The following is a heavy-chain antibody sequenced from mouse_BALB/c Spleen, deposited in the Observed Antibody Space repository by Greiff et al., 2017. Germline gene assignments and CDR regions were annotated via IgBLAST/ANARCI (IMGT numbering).Heavy chain of an antibody. J-gene: IGHJ4*01. Sequence: EVMLVESGGGLVQPGGSRKLSCAASGFTFSSFGMHWVRQAPEKGLEWVAYISSGSSTIYYADTVKGRFTISRDNPKNTLFLQMTSLRSEDTAMYYCARGGYDVAMDYWGQGTSVTVSS. CDR2: ISSGSSTI. D-gene: IGHD2-2*01. V-gene: IGHV5-17*02. CDR1: GFTFSSFG. CDR3: ARGGYDVAMDY.